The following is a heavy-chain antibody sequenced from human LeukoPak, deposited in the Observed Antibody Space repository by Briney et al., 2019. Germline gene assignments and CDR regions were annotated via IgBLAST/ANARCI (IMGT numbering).Heavy chain of an antibody. CDR1: GFTVSSTY. D-gene: IGHD3-22*01. Sequence: PGGSLRLSCAASGFTVSSTYMSWVRQAPGKGLQWVSTLYSGATTYDADSVRGRFTISRDNSKNTLYLQMNSLRAEDTAVYYCARDSSGSFDYWGQGTLVTVSS. CDR3: ARDSSGSFDY. J-gene: IGHJ4*02. CDR2: LYSGATT. V-gene: IGHV3-53*01.